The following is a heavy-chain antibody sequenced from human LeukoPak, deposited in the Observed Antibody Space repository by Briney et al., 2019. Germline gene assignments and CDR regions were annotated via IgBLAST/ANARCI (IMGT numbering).Heavy chain of an antibody. Sequence: SVKVSCKASGGTFSSYAISWVRQAPGQGLEWMGGIIPIFGTANYAQKFQGRVTITTDESTNTAYMELSSLGSEDTAVYYCARDREDIVVVPAAKGGYYYYYMDVWGKGTTVTVSS. V-gene: IGHV1-69*05. CDR3: ARDREDIVVVPAAKGGYYYYYMDV. D-gene: IGHD2-2*01. CDR1: GGTFSSYA. J-gene: IGHJ6*03. CDR2: IIPIFGTA.